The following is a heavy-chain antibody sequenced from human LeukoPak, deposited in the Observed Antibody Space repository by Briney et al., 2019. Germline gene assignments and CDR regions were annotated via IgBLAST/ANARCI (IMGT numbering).Heavy chain of an antibody. Sequence: GGSLRLSCAASGFTVSSNYMSWVRQAPGKGLEWVSVIYSGGSTYYADSVKGRFTISRDNSKNTLYLQMNSLRAEDTAVYYCASTYCSITSCYWEDAFDIWGQGTMVTVSS. D-gene: IGHD2-2*01. CDR3: ASTYCSITSCYWEDAFDI. J-gene: IGHJ3*02. CDR2: IYSGGST. V-gene: IGHV3-53*01. CDR1: GFTVSSNY.